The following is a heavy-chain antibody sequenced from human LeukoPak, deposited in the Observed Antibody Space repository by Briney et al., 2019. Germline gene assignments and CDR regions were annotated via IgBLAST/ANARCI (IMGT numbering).Heavy chain of an antibody. CDR3: ATGYSSSWYDAFDI. Sequence: GGSLRLSCAASGFTFSSYAMHWVRQAPGKGLEWVAVISYDGSNKYYTDSVKGRFTISRDNSKNTLYLQMNSLRAEDTAVYYCATGYSSSWYDAFDIWGQGTMVTVSS. D-gene: IGHD6-13*01. CDR2: ISYDGSNK. V-gene: IGHV3-30-3*01. CDR1: GFTFSSYA. J-gene: IGHJ3*02.